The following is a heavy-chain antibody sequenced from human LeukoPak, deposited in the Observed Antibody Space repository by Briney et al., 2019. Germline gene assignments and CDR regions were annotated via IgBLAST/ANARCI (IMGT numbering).Heavy chain of an antibody. D-gene: IGHD1-26*01. Sequence: SKTLSLTCTVSGGSISSGSYYWSWIRQPAGKGLEWIGRIYTSGSTNYNPSLKSRVTISVDTSKNQFSLKLSSVTAADTAVYYCAREGAAWENWFDPWGQGTLVTVSS. CDR2: IYTSGST. CDR3: AREGAAWENWFDP. CDR1: GGSISSGSYY. V-gene: IGHV4-61*02. J-gene: IGHJ5*02.